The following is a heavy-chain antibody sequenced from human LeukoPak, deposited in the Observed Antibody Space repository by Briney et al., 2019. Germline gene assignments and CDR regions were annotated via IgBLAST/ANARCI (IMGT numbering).Heavy chain of an antibody. D-gene: IGHD6-13*01. Sequence: SETLSLTCTVSGGSVSSGSYYWSWIRQPPGKGLEWVGYIYYSGSTNYNPSLKSRVTISVDTSKNQFSLKLSSVTAADTAVYYCARVIGSSWYSRVDYFDYWGQGTLVTVSS. CDR2: IYYSGST. V-gene: IGHV4-61*01. CDR1: GGSVSSGSYY. CDR3: ARVIGSSWYSRVDYFDY. J-gene: IGHJ4*02.